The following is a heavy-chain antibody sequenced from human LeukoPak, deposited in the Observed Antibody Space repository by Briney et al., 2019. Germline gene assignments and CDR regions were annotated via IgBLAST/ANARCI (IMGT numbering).Heavy chain of an antibody. D-gene: IGHD3-22*01. V-gene: IGHV3-7*01. CDR3: ARDEMDYDSSYFDY. CDR1: GFTFSSYW. J-gene: IGHJ4*02. CDR2: IKQDGSEK. Sequence: GGSLRLSCAASGFTFSSYWMSWVRQAPGKGLEWVANIKQDGSEKYYVDSVKGRFTISRDNAKNSLYLQMNSLRAEDTAVYYCARDEMDYDSSYFDYWGQGNLVTVSS.